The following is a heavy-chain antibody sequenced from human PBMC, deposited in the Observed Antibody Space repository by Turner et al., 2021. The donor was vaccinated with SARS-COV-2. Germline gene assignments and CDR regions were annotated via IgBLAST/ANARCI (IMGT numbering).Heavy chain of an antibody. J-gene: IGHJ3*02. CDR2: ISSSSSYR. D-gene: IGHD3-22*01. CDR1: GFTFSSYS. V-gene: IGHV3-21*01. Sequence: EVQLVESGGGIVKPGGSLRLSCAPSGFTFSSYSMNWVRQAPGKGLEWVSSISSSSSYRYYADSVKGRFTISRDNAKNSMYLQMNSLRAEDTAVYYCARWGTYYYDSSGYYPDAFDIWGQGTMVTVSS. CDR3: ARWGTYYYDSSGYYPDAFDI.